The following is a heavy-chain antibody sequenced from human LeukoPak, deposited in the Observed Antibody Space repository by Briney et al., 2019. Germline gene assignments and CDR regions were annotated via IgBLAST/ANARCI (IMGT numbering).Heavy chain of an antibody. V-gene: IGHV4-34*01. CDR3: ARSSRGYKDY. D-gene: IGHD5-24*01. CDR2: INHSGST. J-gene: IGHJ4*02. Sequence: PSETLSLTCAVYGGSFSGYYWSWIRQPPGKGLEWIGEINHSGSTNHNPSLKSRVTISVDTSKNQFSLKLSSVTAADTAVYYCARSSRGYKDYWGQGTLVTVSS. CDR1: GGSFSGYY.